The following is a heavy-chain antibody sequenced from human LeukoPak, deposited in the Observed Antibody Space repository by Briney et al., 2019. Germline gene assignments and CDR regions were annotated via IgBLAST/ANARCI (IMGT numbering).Heavy chain of an antibody. D-gene: IGHD2-2*01. CDR2: MNPNSGNT. CDR3: ARGGTSPTYYFYTDV. V-gene: IGHV1-8*01. CDR1: GYTFTRYD. J-gene: IGHJ6*03. Sequence: ASVKVSCKASGYTFTRYDINWVRQATGQGREWMGWMNPNSGNTGYAQKFQGRVTMTKNTTISTAYMELSSLRSEDTAVYYCARGGTSPTYYFYTDVWGKGTTVTVSS.